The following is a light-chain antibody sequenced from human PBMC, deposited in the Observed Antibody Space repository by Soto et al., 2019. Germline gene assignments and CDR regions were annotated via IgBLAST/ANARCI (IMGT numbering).Light chain of an antibody. Sequence: QSALTQPASVSGSPGQSITISCTGTSSDVGGYNYVSWYQQQSGKAPKLMIHEVSNRPSGVSNRFSGSKSGNTASLTISGLQAEEEADYYCSSYTSSRAYVFAIGTKFTVL. J-gene: IGLJ1*01. V-gene: IGLV2-14*01. CDR1: SSDVGGYNY. CDR3: SSYTSSRAYV. CDR2: EVS.